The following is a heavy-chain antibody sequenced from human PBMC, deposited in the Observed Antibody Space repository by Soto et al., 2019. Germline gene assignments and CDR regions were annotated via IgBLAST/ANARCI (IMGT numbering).Heavy chain of an antibody. CDR3: ARVNDRVQSGGNYYYIRDV. J-gene: IGHJ6*02. V-gene: IGHV1-69*12. CDR1: GGTFSSSA. D-gene: IGHD1-1*01. CDR2: IIPLFRTP. Sequence: QVQLVQSGAEMKEPGSSVKVSCKTSGGTFSSSAISWLRQAPGQGLEWLGGIIPLFRTPDYAQKFQGRVTIAADESTSTAYMELSSLRSEHTAAYYCARVNDRVQSGGNYYYIRDVWGQGTTITVSS.